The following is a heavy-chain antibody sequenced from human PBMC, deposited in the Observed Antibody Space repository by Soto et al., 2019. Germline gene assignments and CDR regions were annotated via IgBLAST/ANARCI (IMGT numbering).Heavy chain of an antibody. CDR2: VYSTGTT. V-gene: IGHV4-61*08. D-gene: IGHD6-19*01. CDR1: GDSVSSSDFY. CDR3: ARYNMGSSGWHYYYYGMDV. J-gene: IGHJ6*02. Sequence: SETLSLTCAVSGDSVSSSDFYWTWIRQPPGKPLEWIGYVYSTGTTNYSPSLKSRVTISVDTSKNQFSLKLSSVTAADTAVYYCARYNMGSSGWHYYYYGMDVWGQGTTVTVSS.